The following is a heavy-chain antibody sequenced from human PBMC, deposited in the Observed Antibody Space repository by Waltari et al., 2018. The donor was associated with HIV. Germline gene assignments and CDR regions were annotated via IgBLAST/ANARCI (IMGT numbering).Heavy chain of an antibody. V-gene: IGHV3-15*01. Sequence: EVLLVESGGGLGKPGGSLRLSCAASGFTFSDAWMGWVRQAPGKGLKWVGHIKSNTERGKTDYAAPVKGRFTISRDDTKATLYLEMNSLKTEDTAGYYGTTVGGGTRDDWGQGTLITVSS. J-gene: IGHJ4*02. CDR1: GFTFSDAW. CDR3: TTVGGGTRDD. CDR2: IKSNTERGKT. D-gene: IGHD3-16*01.